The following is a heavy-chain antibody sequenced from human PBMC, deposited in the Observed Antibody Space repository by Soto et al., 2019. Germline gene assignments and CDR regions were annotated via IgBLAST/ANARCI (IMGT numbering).Heavy chain of an antibody. J-gene: IGHJ4*02. V-gene: IGHV3-23*01. CDR1: GFTFSSYA. D-gene: IGHD3-10*01. CDR3: VLWPPYYFDY. CDR2: ISGSGGST. Sequence: EVQLLESGGGLVQPGGSLRLSCAASGFTFSSYAMSWVRQAPGKGLEWVSAISGSGGSTYYADSVKGRFTISRDNSKNTLYLQMSSLRAADTAVYYCVLWPPYYFDYWGQGTLVTVSS.